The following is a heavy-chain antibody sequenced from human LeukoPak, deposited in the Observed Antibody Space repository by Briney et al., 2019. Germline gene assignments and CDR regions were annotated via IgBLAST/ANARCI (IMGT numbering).Heavy chain of an antibody. CDR3: ASLYDILTGLGSFDY. CDR2: ISSSSSYI. V-gene: IGHV3-21*01. J-gene: IGHJ4*02. D-gene: IGHD3-9*01. Sequence: SGGSLRLSCAASGFTFSSYSMNWVRQAPGKGLEWVSSISSSSSYIYYADSVKGRFTISRDNAKNSLYLQMNSLRAEDTAVYYCASLYDILTGLGSFDYWGQGTLVTVSS. CDR1: GFTFSSYS.